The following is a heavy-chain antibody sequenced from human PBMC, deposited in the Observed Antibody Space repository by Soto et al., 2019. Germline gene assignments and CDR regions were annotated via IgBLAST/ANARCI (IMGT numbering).Heavy chain of an antibody. CDR2: IIPILGIA. D-gene: IGHD6-6*01. CDR3: ASEAGSSSPRVFDY. CDR1: GGTFSSYT. J-gene: IGHJ4*02. Sequence: QVQLVQSGAEVKKPGSSVKVSCKASGGTFSSYTISWVRQAPGQGLEWMGRIIPILGIANYAQKFQGRVTITADKYTSTAYMELSSLRSEDTAVYYCASEAGSSSPRVFDYWGQGTLVTVSS. V-gene: IGHV1-69*02.